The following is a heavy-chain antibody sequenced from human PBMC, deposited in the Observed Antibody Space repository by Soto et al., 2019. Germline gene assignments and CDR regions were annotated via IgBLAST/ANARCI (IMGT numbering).Heavy chain of an antibody. CDR1: GGTFSSYA. V-gene: IGHV1-69*13. Sequence: SVKVSCKASGGTFSSYAISWVRQAPGQGLEWMGGIIPIFGTANYAQKFQGRVTITADESTSTAYMELSSLRSEDTAVYYCARATIFGVVIIPVSYYYGMDVWGQGTTVTVSS. CDR3: ARATIFGVVIIPVSYYYGMDV. CDR2: IIPIFGTA. J-gene: IGHJ6*02. D-gene: IGHD3-3*01.